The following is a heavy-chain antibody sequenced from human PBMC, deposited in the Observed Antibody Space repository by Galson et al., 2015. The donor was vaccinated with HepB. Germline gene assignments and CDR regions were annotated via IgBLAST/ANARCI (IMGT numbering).Heavy chain of an antibody. Sequence: SLRLSCAASGFSFSSNSMNWVRQAPGKGLEWVSSISSSSSSIDYADSVKGRFTISRDNAKNSLYLQMNSLRAENTAVYYCARGAVGYDSSGYWSYLDYWGQGTLVTVSS. D-gene: IGHD3-22*01. J-gene: IGHJ4*02. CDR3: ARGAVGYDSSGYWSYLDY. CDR1: GFSFSSNS. V-gene: IGHV3-21*01. CDR2: ISSSSSSI.